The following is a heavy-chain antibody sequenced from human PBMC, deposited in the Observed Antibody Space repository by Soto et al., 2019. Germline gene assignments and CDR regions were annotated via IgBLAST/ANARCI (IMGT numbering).Heavy chain of an antibody. CDR3: AREGYSSGWGGVLDY. J-gene: IGHJ4*02. CDR2: ASTDGHKK. D-gene: IGHD6-19*01. Sequence: VQLLESGGDLVQPGGSLRLSCVASGITFGSRAMSWVRQAPGEGLEWVAVASTDGHKKDYATSVRGRFTISRDNSKNTLYLQMDSLRGDDTAVYYCAREGYSSGWGGVLDYWGRGIMVAVSS. CDR1: GITFGSRA. V-gene: IGHV3-30*04.